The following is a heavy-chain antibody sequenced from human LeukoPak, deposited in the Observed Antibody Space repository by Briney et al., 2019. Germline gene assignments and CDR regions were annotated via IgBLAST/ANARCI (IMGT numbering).Heavy chain of an antibody. V-gene: IGHV4-59*08. CDR2: MYYSGST. CDR3: ARLPSGYDQEGYFDY. D-gene: IGHD5-12*01. Sequence: SETLSLTCTVSGGSISSYFWSWIRQPPGKGLEWIGYMYYSGSTTYNPSLKSRVTISVDTSKNQFSLKLSSVTAADTAVYYCARLPSGYDQEGYFDYWGQGTLVTVSS. CDR1: GGSISSYF. J-gene: IGHJ4*02.